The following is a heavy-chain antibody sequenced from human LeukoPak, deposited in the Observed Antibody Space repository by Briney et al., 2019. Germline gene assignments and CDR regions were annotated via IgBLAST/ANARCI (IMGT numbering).Heavy chain of an antibody. Sequence: PPQTLSPTCTVSGGSISSYYCSWIRHPPGGGLEWIGYIYDSGTTNYNPSLKSRVTISVDTAKNQFSLTLSSVTAADTAVYYCASRRSGWYYFDYWGQGTLVTVSS. CDR2: IYDSGTT. V-gene: IGHV4-59*08. CDR3: ASRRSGWYYFDY. J-gene: IGHJ4*02. D-gene: IGHD6-19*01. CDR1: GGSISSYY.